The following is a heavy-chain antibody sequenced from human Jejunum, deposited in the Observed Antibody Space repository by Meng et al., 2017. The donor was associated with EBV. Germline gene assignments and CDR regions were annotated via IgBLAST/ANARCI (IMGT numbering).Heavy chain of an antibody. CDR1: GGSISTGGYS. Sequence: QLHLQESGSGLVMPSQTLSLTCAVSGGSISTGGYSWHWIRQSPGKGLEWIGYIYHSGSAYYNPSLKSRLTLSVDRSRDQFSLKLISVTAADTAVYYCARGNSGFDHWGQGTLVTVSS. D-gene: IGHD6-19*01. CDR3: ARGNSGFDH. V-gene: IGHV4-30-2*06. J-gene: IGHJ5*02. CDR2: IYHSGSA.